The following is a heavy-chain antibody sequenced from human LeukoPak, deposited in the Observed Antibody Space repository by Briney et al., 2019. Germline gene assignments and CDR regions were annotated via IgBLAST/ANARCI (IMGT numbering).Heavy chain of an antibody. CDR1: GGTFSSYA. V-gene: IGHV1-69*05. J-gene: IGHJ4*02. CDR2: IIPIFGTA. Sequence: GASVKVSCKASGGTFSSYAISWVRQAPGQGLEWMGGIIPIFGTANYAQKFQGRVTMTRDTSTSTVYMELSSLRSEDTAAYYCARWNYGGNSGIDYWGQGTLVTVSS. CDR3: ARWNYGGNSGIDY. D-gene: IGHD4-23*01.